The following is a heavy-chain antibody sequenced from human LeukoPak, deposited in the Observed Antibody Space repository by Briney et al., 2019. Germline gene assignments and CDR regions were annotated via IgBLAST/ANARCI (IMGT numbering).Heavy chain of an antibody. V-gene: IGHV1-2*04. J-gene: IGHJ4*02. D-gene: IGHD6-19*01. CDR2: INPNSGGT. CDR3: ARGWYSSGWYVY. CDR1: GYTFTGYY. Sequence: GSVKASCKASGYTFTGYYMHWVRQAPGQGLEWMGWINPNSGGTNYAQKFQGWVTMTRDTSISTAYMELSRLRSDDTAVYYCARGWYSSGWYVYWGQGTLVTVSS.